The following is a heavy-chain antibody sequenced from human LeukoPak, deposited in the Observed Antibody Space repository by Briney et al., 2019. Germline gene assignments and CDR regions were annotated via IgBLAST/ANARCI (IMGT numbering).Heavy chain of an antibody. D-gene: IGHD3-22*01. CDR1: GFTFSSYA. CDR3: AKRPNYYDSSGYSDY. CDR2: ISGSGGST. V-gene: IGHV3-23*01. Sequence: GGSLRLSCAASGFTFSSYAMSWVRQAPGKGLEWVSTISGSGGSTYYADSVKGRFTISRDNSKNTLYLQMNSLRAEDTAVYYCAKRPNYYDSSGYSDYWGQGTLATVSS. J-gene: IGHJ4*02.